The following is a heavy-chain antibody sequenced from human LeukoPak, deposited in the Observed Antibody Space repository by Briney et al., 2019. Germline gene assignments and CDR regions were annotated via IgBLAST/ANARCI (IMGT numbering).Heavy chain of an antibody. Sequence: GGSLRLSCAASGFSFSTYAMYWVRQAPGKGLECVALISYDGITTYYADSVKGRFTISRDTSRSTLYLQMNSLRAEDAAVYYCAKAPVTSCRGAFCYPFDYWGQGTLVTVSS. J-gene: IGHJ4*02. CDR2: ISYDGITT. V-gene: IGHV3-30-3*01. CDR1: GFSFSTYA. D-gene: IGHD2-15*01. CDR3: AKAPVTSCRGAFCYPFDY.